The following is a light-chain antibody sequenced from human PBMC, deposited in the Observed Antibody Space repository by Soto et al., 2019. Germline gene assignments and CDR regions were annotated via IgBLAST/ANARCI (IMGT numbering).Light chain of an antibody. Sequence: EIVLTQSPGTLSLSPGERATLSCRARQSVSSSYLAWYQQNPGQAPRLLIYGASSRATGIPDRFSGSGSGTDFTLTISRLEPEDFAVYYCQQYGSSLLTFGGGTKVEIK. J-gene: IGKJ4*01. V-gene: IGKV3-20*01. CDR2: GAS. CDR1: QSVSSSY. CDR3: QQYGSSLLT.